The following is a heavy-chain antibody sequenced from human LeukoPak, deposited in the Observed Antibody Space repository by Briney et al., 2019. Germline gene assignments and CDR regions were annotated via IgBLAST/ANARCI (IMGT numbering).Heavy chain of an antibody. Sequence: ASVKVSCEASGYTFTSYYMHWVRQGPGQGLEWMGIINPSGGSTSYAQKFQGRVTMTRDTSTNTVYMELSSLRSEDTAVYYCARGASSIAALNPFWYFDLWGRGTLVTVSS. CDR1: GYTFTSYY. CDR3: ARGASSIAALNPFWYFDL. CDR2: INPSGGST. D-gene: IGHD6-6*01. J-gene: IGHJ2*01. V-gene: IGHV1-46*01.